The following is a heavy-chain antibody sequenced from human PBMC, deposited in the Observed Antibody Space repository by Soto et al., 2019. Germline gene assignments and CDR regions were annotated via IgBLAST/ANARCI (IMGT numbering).Heavy chain of an antibody. D-gene: IGHD1-7*01. CDR3: AGTTSHQWYYMDV. Sequence: SQTLSLTCAISGDSVSSNSAAWNWIRLSPSRGLEWLARTYYRSRWYNDYAVSVSSRITVNPDTSKNQFSLQLTSVTPEDTAVYYCAGTTSHQWYYMDVWGKGTTVTASS. CDR2: TYYRSRWYN. J-gene: IGHJ6*03. V-gene: IGHV6-1*01. CDR1: GDSVSSNSAA.